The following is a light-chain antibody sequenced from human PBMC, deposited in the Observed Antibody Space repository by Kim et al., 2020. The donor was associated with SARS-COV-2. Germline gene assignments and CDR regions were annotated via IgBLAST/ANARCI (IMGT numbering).Light chain of an antibody. Sequence: YELTQPPSVSVAPGKTARITCGGNNIGSKSVHWYQQKPGQAPVLVIYYDSDRPSGIPERFSGSNSGNTATLTISRVEAGDEADYYCQVWDSSSDHWVFGGGTQLTVL. V-gene: IGLV3-21*04. CDR1: NIGSKS. CDR3: QVWDSSSDHWV. CDR2: YDS. J-gene: IGLJ3*02.